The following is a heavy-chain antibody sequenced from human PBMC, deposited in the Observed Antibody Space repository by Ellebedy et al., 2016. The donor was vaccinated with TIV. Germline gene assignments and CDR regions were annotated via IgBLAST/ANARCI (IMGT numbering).Heavy chain of an antibody. J-gene: IGHJ4*02. Sequence: GGSLRLSCAASGFSFSSYSMNWVRQAPGRGLEWASYISSGSSTIYYADSVKGRFTISRDNAKNSLYLQMNSLRDEDTAVYYCARYCTKGVCYTDWGQGTLVTVSS. V-gene: IGHV3-48*02. CDR1: GFSFSSYS. CDR2: ISSGSSTI. CDR3: ARYCTKGVCYTD. D-gene: IGHD2-8*01.